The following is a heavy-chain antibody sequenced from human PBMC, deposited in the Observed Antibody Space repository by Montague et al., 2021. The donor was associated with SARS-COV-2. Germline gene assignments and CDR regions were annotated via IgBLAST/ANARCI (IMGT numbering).Heavy chain of an antibody. Sequence: SLRLSCAASGFTFSNAWMSWVRQAPGKGLEWVGRIKNKTDGGTTDYAAPVKGRFTISRDDSKNTLYLQMNSLKTEDTAVYYCTTGSISGSSSPYYYYYYGMDVWGQGTTVTVSS. CDR3: TTGSISGSSSPYYYYYYGMDV. V-gene: IGHV3-15*01. D-gene: IGHD6-6*01. J-gene: IGHJ6*02. CDR1: GFTFSNAW. CDR2: IKNKTDGGTT.